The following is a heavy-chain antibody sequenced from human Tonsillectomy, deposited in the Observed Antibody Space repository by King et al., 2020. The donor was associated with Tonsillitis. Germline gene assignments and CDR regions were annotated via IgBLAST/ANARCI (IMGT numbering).Heavy chain of an antibody. V-gene: IGHV3-7*03. CDR1: GFTFSTHY. CDR2: IKEDGTEK. Sequence: VQLVESGGGLVQPGGSLRLSCTASGFTFSTHYMTWVRQAPGRGPEWVANIKEDGTEKNYLDSVKGRFTISRDNSKNSVFLQMNSLSGEDTAVYYCTPQSSALFHFWGQGTLVTVSS. J-gene: IGHJ4*02. CDR3: TPQSSALFHF. D-gene: IGHD6-6*01.